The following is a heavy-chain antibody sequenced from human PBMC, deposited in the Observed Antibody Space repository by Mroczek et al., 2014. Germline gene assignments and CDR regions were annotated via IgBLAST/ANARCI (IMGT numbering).Heavy chain of an antibody. CDR3: ARALRTTLGSPAPPTTVRGFRGFDP. CDR2: IYYSGST. CDR1: GGSISSGGYY. D-gene: IGHD4-11*01. Sequence: QVQLQQWGPGLVKPSQTLSLTCTVSGGSISSGGYYWSWIRQHPGKGLEWIGYIYYSGSTYYNPSLKSRVTISVDTSKNQFSLKLSSVTAADTAVYYCARALRTTLGSPAPPTTVRGFRGFDPWGQGTLVTVSS. J-gene: IGHJ5*02. V-gene: IGHV4-31*03.